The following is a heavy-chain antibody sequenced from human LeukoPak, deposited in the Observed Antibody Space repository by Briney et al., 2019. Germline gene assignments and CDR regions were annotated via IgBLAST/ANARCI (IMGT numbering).Heavy chain of an antibody. V-gene: IGHV1-2*06. Sequence: ASVKVSCKASGYTFTSYDINWVRQATGQGLEWMGRINPNSGGTNYAQKFQGRVTMTRDTSISTAYMELSRLRSDDTAVYYCARRLENYDFWSGYSGDPYGMDVWGQGTTVTVSS. CDR1: GYTFTSYD. CDR2: INPNSGGT. CDR3: ARRLENYDFWSGYSGDPYGMDV. J-gene: IGHJ6*02. D-gene: IGHD3-3*01.